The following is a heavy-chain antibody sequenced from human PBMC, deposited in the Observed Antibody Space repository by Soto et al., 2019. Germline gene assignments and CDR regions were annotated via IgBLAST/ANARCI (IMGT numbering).Heavy chain of an antibody. D-gene: IGHD3-10*01. J-gene: IGHJ5*02. CDR3: AKDLMA. CDR1: GFTFSSYG. Sequence: QVQLVESGGGVVQPGRSLRLSCAASGFTFSSYGMHWVRQAPGKGLEWVAVISYDGSNKYYADSVKGRFTISRDNSKNTLYLQMNSLRAEGAAVYYCAKDLMAWGQGTLVTVSS. CDR2: ISYDGSNK. V-gene: IGHV3-30*18.